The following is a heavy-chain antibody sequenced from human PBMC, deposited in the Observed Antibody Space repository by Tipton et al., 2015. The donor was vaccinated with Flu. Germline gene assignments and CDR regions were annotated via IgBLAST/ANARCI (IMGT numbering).Heavy chain of an antibody. CDR1: GGSIRGPYY. V-gene: IGHV4-59*12. D-gene: IGHD2-2*01. CDR3: ARDPSLGMPDYFDY. J-gene: IGHJ4*02. Sequence: GLVKPSETLSLTCTVSGGSIRGPYYWGWIRQSPGKGLEWIGYIYNSEYTKYNPSLKSRVTISVDTSKKQFSLQLRSVTAADTAVYYCARDPSLGMPDYFDYCGQGTLVTASS. CDR2: IYNSEYT.